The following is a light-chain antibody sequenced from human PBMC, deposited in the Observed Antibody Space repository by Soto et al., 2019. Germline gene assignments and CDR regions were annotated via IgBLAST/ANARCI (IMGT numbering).Light chain of an antibody. Sequence: AIQMTQSPSSLSASVGDRVTITCRASQGIRNDLGWYQQKPGKAPKLLISAASSLKSGVPSRFSGSGSGTDFTLTISSLQPEDFATYYCLQDYTYPWTFGQGTKVEIK. CDR3: LQDYTYPWT. CDR2: AAS. CDR1: QGIRND. J-gene: IGKJ1*01. V-gene: IGKV1-6*01.